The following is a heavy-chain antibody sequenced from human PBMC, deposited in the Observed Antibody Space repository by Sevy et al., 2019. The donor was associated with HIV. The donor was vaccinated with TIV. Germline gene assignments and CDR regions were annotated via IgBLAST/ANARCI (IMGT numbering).Heavy chain of an antibody. D-gene: IGHD2-15*01. J-gene: IGHJ6*02. Sequence: GGSLRLSCAASGFTFSTYAMNWVRQAPGKGLEWVSSISRSGRSTYSADSVEGPVTISRDNFKNTLYLQLSSLRIDDTAVYYCAKGYCDGGSCPRDYYYYGMDVWGQGTTVTVSS. V-gene: IGHV3-23*01. CDR3: AKGYCDGGSCPRDYYYYGMDV. CDR1: GFTFSTYA. CDR2: ISRSGRST.